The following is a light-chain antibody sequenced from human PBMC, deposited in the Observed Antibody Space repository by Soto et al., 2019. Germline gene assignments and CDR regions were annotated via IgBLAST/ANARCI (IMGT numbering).Light chain of an antibody. CDR2: EVT. Sequence: QSALTQPASVSGSPGQSITISCTGTSSDVGGYNYVSWYQQHPGKAPKLMIFEVTYRPSGVSNRFSGSKSGNTASLTISGLQAEDEADYYCSSYTSITTLDVFGTGTKLTVL. J-gene: IGLJ1*01. CDR3: SSYTSITTLDV. CDR1: SSDVGGYNY. V-gene: IGLV2-14*01.